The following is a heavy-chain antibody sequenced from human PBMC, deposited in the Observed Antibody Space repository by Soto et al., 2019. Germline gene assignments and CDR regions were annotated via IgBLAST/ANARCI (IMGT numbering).Heavy chain of an antibody. D-gene: IGHD4-17*01. J-gene: IGHJ4*02. V-gene: IGHV1-8*01. CDR1: GYTFTSYD. Sequence: QVKLVQSGAEVNKPGASVKVSCKASGYTFTSYDINWVRQATGQGLEWMGWMNPNSGNTGYAQKFQGRVTMTRNTSISKAYMELRSLSSEEAAVYYCAMNLYGDNVDYWGQGSLVTVTT. CDR3: AMNLYGDNVDY. CDR2: MNPNSGNT.